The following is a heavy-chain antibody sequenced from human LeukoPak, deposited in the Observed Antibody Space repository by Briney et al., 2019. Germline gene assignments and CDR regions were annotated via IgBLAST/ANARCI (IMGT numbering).Heavy chain of an antibody. CDR2: ISSSSSYI. J-gene: IGHJ4*02. CDR3: ARDDPGGYGGYPH. CDR1: GFTFSSYS. D-gene: IGHD4-17*01. Sequence: AGGSLRLSCAASGFTFSSYSMNWVRQAPGKGLEWVSSISSSSSYIYYADSVKGRFTISRDNAKNSLYLQMNSLRAEGTAVYYCARDDPGGYGGYPHWGQGTLVTVSS. V-gene: IGHV3-21*01.